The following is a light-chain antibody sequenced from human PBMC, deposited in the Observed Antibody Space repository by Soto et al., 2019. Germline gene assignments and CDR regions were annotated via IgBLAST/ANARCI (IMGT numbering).Light chain of an antibody. V-gene: IGKV3-15*01. CDR3: QQYNKWPPYI. CDR1: QSVSSN. J-gene: IGKJ2*01. Sequence: EIVMTQSPANLSVSPGERATLSCRASQSVSSNLAWYQEKPGQGPRLLIYGASTRATSIPARFSGSGSGTEFTLTLNSLQSEDFAVYYCQQYNKWPPYIFGQGTKLEIK. CDR2: GAS.